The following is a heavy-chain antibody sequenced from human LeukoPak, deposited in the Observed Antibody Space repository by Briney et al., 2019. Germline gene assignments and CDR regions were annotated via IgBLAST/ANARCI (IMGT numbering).Heavy chain of an antibody. V-gene: IGHV3-23*01. CDR3: AKDRNYGSGTSPGDFDY. J-gene: IGHJ4*02. CDR1: GFTFSSYA. CDR2: ISGSGGST. Sequence: GGSLRLSCAASGFTFSSYAMSWVRQAPGKGLEWVSAISGSGGSTYYADSVKGRFTISRDNSKNTLYLQMNSLRAEDTAVYYCAKDRNYGSGTSPGDFDYWGQGTLVTVSS. D-gene: IGHD3-10*01.